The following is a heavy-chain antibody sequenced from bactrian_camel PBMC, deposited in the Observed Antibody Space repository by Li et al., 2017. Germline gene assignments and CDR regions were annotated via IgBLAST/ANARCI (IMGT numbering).Heavy chain of an antibody. V-gene: IGHV3S53*01. D-gene: IGHD1*01. CDR3: AATDGLTSYKASAYVY. Sequence: HVQLVESGRGSVQTGGSLRLSCAPSGLSVSDSSMAWFRQSPGKEPEAVAAIRRDDLTAYTDSVKGRFTISQDSAKNTLYLQMSSLKPEDTAIYYCAATDGLTSYKASAYVYWGQGTQVTVS. CDR1: GLSVSDSS. CDR2: IRRDDLT. J-gene: IGHJ4*01.